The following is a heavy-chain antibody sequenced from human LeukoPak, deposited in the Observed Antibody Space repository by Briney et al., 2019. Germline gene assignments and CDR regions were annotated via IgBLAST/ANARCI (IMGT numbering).Heavy chain of an antibody. V-gene: IGHV4-31*03. J-gene: IGHJ4*02. CDR2: IYYSGST. CDR1: GDSISRGGYY. CDR3: ARAHGEVNFDY. Sequence: PSQTLSLTCTVSGDSISRGGYYWGWIRQHPGKGLEWIGYIYYSGSTYYNPSLKSRFTISIDTSKNQFSLRLNSATAADTAVYYCARAHGEVNFDYWGQGTLVTVSS. D-gene: IGHD3-10*01.